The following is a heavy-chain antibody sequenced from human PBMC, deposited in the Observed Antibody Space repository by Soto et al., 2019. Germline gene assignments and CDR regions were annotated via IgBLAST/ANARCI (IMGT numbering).Heavy chain of an antibody. CDR3: ASRKSSPYFDY. D-gene: IGHD3-10*01. V-gene: IGHV4-59*08. J-gene: IGHJ4*02. CDR1: GDSFTSYF. Sequence: SETLSLTCTVSGDSFTSYFWSWLRQPPGKGLEWIGYVYHTGSTEYNPSLESRVVISIDTSKNQFSLKLNSVTAADTAVYYCASRKSSPYFDYWGQGTLVTVSS. CDR2: VYHTGST.